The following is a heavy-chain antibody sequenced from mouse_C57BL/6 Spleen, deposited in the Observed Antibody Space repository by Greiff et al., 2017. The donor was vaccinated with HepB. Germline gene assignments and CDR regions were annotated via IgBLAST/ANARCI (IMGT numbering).Heavy chain of an antibody. CDR3: ARHENYYGSRSYAMDY. V-gene: IGHV2-6-1*01. J-gene: IGHJ4*01. CDR2: IWSDGST. Sequence: VQLQQSGPGLVAPSQSLSITCTVSGFSLTSYGVHWVRQPPGKGLEWLVVIWSDGSTTYNSALKSRLSISKDNSKSQVFLKMNSLQTDDTAMYYCARHENYYGSRSYAMDYWGQGTSVTVSS. D-gene: IGHD1-1*01. CDR1: GFSLTSYG.